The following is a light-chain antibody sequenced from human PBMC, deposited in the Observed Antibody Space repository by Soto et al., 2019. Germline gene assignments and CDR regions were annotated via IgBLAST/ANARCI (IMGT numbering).Light chain of an antibody. CDR2: DNN. V-gene: IGLV1-51*01. CDR1: SSNIGNNY. CDR3: GTWDDTLSVPI. Sequence: QSVLTQPPSVSAAPGQKVTISCSGSSSNIGNNYVSWYQQLPGTAPKLLIYDNNKRPSGIPDRFSGSKSGTSATLGITGLQTGDEADYYCGTWDDTLSVPIFGGGTKVTVL. J-gene: IGLJ2*01.